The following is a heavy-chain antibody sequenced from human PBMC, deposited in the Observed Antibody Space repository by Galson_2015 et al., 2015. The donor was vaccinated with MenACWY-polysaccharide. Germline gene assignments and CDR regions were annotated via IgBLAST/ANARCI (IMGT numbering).Heavy chain of an antibody. D-gene: IGHD3-22*01. J-gene: IGHJ4*02. V-gene: IGHV1-2*02. Sequence: SVKVSCKASGYTFTDYFIHWVRQAPGQGLEGRGWINPNSGGTNYAQKFQGRVTMTRDTSISTAYMELRRLRSDDTAVYYCARGGNIVVVIVDYWGQGTLVTVSS. CDR2: INPNSGGT. CDR3: ARGGNIVVVIVDY. CDR1: GYTFTDYF.